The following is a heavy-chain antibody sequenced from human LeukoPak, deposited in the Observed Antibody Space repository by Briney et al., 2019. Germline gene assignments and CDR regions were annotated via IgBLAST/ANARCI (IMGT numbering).Heavy chain of an antibody. D-gene: IGHD3-22*01. V-gene: IGHV1-18*01. J-gene: IGHJ4*02. CDR3: ARAYYYDSSGYHPSFDY. CDR2: ISAYNGNT. CDR1: GYTFTSYG. Sequence: ASVKVSCKASGYTFTSYGISWVRQAPGQGLEWMGWISAYNGNTNYAQKLQGRVTMTTDTSTSTAYVELRSLRSDDTAVYYCARAYYYDSSGYHPSFDYWGQGTLVTVSS.